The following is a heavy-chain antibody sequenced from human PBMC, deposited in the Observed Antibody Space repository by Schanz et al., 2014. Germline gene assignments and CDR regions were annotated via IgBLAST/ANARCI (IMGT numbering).Heavy chain of an antibody. CDR1: FGSLMPVVW. D-gene: IGHD2-21*01. V-gene: IGHV4-4*02. CDR3: TRSTLWSYDV. Sequence: VQLQESGPGLVKRGGTLSLTCVVSFGSLMPVVWWTLSLPSPLQGLEWIGEIFHSGTTNYNPSLESRVTIAVDKSKNQFSLILSSMTAADTAVYYCTRSTLWSYDVWGRGTMVIVSS. CDR2: IFHSGTT. J-gene: IGHJ3*01.